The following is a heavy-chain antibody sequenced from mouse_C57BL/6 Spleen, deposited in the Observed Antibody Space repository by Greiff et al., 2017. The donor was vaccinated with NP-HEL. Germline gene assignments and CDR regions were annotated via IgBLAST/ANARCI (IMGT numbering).Heavy chain of an antibody. D-gene: IGHD4-1*01. J-gene: IGHJ3*01. CDR3: TRNWEAWFAY. CDR1: GYTFTDYE. V-gene: IGHV1-15*01. Sequence: QVQLQQSGAELVRPGASVTLSCKASGYTFTDYEMHWVKQTPVHGLEWIGAIDPETGGTAYNQKFKGKAILTADKSSSTAYMELRSLTSEDSAVYYCTRNWEAWFAYWGQGTLVTVSA. CDR2: IDPETGGT.